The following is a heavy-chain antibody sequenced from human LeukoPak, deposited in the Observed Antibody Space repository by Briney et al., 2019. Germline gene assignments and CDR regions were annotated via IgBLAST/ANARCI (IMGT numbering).Heavy chain of an antibody. J-gene: IGHJ4*02. V-gene: IGHV3-21*01. CDR1: GFTFSTYN. CDR3: AREGYSYEDY. CDR2: ITSSSTYI. D-gene: IGHD5-18*01. Sequence: GGSLRLSCAASGFTFSTYNMNWVRQAPGKGLEWVSSITSSSTYIYYADSVKGRFTISRDNAKNSLYLQMNSLRAEDTAVYYCAREGYSYEDYWGQGTLVTVSS.